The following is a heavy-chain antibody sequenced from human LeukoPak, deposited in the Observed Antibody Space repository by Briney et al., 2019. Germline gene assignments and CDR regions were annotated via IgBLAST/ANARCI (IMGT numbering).Heavy chain of an antibody. CDR3: ASALALYGYSGYDEPYFDY. CDR1: GFPFSSYG. D-gene: IGHD5-12*01. V-gene: IGHV3-30*03. J-gene: IGHJ4*02. Sequence: LPGGSLRLSCAASGFPFSSYGIHWVRQAPGKGLEWVALISYDGSNKYYADSVKGRFTISRDNSKNTLYLQMNSLRAEDTDVYYCASALALYGYSGYDEPYFDYWGQGTLVTVSS. CDR2: ISYDGSNK.